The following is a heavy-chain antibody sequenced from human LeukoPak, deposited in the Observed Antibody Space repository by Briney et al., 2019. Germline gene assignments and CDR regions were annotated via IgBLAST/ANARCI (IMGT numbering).Heavy chain of an antibody. CDR3: AAGYYGSGSYYR. V-gene: IGHV1-2*06. D-gene: IGHD3-10*01. J-gene: IGHJ5*02. CDR2: INPNTGGT. Sequence: ASVTVSCKASGYTFTAYYIHWVRQAPGQGLEWMGRINPNTGGTNSPQKFQGRVTMTRDTSINTVYMELRNLRSDDTATYYCAAGYYGSGSYYRWGQGTLVTVSS. CDR1: GYTFTAYY.